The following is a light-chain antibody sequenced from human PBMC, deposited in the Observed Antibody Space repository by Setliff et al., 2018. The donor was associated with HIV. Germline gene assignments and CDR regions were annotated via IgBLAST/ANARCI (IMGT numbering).Light chain of an antibody. V-gene: IGLV2-23*02. CDR3: YSYAGSSTFV. CDR1: SSDVGNYNL. CDR2: EVT. J-gene: IGLJ1*01. Sequence: QSVLTQPASVSGSPGQSITISCTGTSSDVGNYNLVSWYQQHPGKAPKLIIYEVTKRPSGVSNRFSGSKSGNTASLTISGPQADDEADYYCYSYAGSSTFVFGTGTKVTVL.